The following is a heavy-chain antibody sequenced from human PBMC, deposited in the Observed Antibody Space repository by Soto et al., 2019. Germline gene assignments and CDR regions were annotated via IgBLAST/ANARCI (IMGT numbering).Heavy chain of an antibody. CDR3: ARERSAAGTGWFDP. CDR1: GYTFTSYD. CDR2: MNPNSGNT. V-gene: IGHV1-8*01. D-gene: IGHD6-13*01. J-gene: IGHJ5*02. Sequence: QVQLVQSGAEVKKPGASVKVSCKASGYTFTSYDINWVRQATGQGLEWMGWMNPNSGNTDYAQKFQGRVTMPRNTSIRTAYMGLSSLRSEDTAVYYCARERSAAGTGWFDPWGQGTLVTVSS.